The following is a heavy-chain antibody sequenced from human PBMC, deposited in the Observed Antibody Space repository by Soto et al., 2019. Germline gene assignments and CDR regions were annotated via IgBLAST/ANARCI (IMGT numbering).Heavy chain of an antibody. CDR3: ARTDSSGPDFDY. CDR2: INHSGST. V-gene: IGHV4-34*01. D-gene: IGHD3-22*01. CDR1: DGSCSGYY. Sequence: SVPCSVEDGSCSGYYWSWISQPPGKGLEWIGEINHSGSTNYNPSLKSRVTISVDTSKNQFSLKLSSVTAADTAVYSCARTDSSGPDFDYWGQGTLVTVSS. J-gene: IGHJ4*02.